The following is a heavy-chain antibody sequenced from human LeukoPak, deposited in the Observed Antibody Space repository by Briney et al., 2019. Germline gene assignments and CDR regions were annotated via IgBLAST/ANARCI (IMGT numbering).Heavy chain of an antibody. V-gene: IGHV1-46*01. J-gene: IGHJ4*02. Sequence: ASVKVSCTASGYTFTGYYMHWVRQAPGQGLEWMGIINPSGGSTSYARKFQGRVTMTRDTSTSTVYMELSSLRSEDTAVYYCARDTVFGDQGVYGYWGQGTLVTVSS. CDR1: GYTFTGYY. CDR3: ARDTVFGDQGVYGY. CDR2: INPSGGST. D-gene: IGHD3-3*01.